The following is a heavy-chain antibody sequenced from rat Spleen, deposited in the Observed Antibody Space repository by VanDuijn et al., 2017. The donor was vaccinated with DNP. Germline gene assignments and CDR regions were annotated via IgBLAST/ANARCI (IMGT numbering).Heavy chain of an antibody. CDR3: ARGPNYGGFLDYFDY. D-gene: IGHD1-11*01. Sequence: EVKLVESGGGLVQPGRSLKLSCAASGFNFNDYWMGWVRQAPGKGLEGIGEINKNSKTINYSPSLKDKFTISRDNAQDTLYLQMSKLGSEDSAIYYCARGPNYGGFLDYFDYWGQGVMVTVSS. V-gene: IGHV4-2*01. CDR1: GFNFNDYW. CDR2: INKNSKTI. J-gene: IGHJ2*01.